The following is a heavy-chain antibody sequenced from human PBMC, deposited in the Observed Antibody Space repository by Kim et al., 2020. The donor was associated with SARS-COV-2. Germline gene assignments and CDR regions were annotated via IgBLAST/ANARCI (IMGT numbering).Heavy chain of an antibody. V-gene: IGHV3-30-3*01. D-gene: IGHD6-19*01. J-gene: IGHJ2*01. CDR3: ARDSGSGWYNYQVGYFDL. CDR1: GFTFSSYA. CDR2: ISYDGSNK. Sequence: GGSLRLSCAASGFTFSSYAMHWVRQAPGKGLEWVAVISYDGSNKYYADSVKGRFTISRDNSKNTLYLQMNSLRAEDTAVYYCARDSGSGWYNYQVGYFDLWGRGTLVTVSS.